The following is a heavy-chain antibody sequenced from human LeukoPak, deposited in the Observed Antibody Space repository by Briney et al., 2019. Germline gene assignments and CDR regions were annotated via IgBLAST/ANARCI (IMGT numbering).Heavy chain of an antibody. Sequence: SETLSLTCTVSGGSISSGGYYWSWIRQHPGKGLEWIGYIYYSGSTYYNPSLKSQVTISVDTSKNQFSLKLSSVTAADTAVYYCARGPSYSSRLDYWGQGTLVTVSS. CDR3: ARGPSYSSRLDY. J-gene: IGHJ4*02. D-gene: IGHD6-13*01. CDR2: IYYSGST. CDR1: GGSISSGGYY. V-gene: IGHV4-31*01.